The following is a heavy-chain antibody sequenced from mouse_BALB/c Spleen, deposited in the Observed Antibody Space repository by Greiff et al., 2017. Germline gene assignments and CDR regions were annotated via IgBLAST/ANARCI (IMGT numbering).Heavy chain of an antibody. J-gene: IGHJ4*01. Sequence: QVQLKESGPGLVAPSQSLSITCTVSGFSLTGYGVNWVRQPPGKGLEWLGMIWGDGSTDYNSALKSRLSISKDNSKSQVFLKMNSLQTDDTARYYCARFGSSYSYAMDYWGQGTSVTVSS. D-gene: IGHD1-1*01. CDR1: GFSLTGYG. CDR2: IWGDGST. CDR3: ARFGSSYSYAMDY. V-gene: IGHV2-6-7*01.